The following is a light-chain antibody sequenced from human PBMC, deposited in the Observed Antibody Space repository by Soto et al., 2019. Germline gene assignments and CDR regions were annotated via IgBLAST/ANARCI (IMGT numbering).Light chain of an antibody. V-gene: IGKV1-39*01. J-gene: IGKJ5*01. CDR2: GAS. Sequence: DIQMTQSPSSLSASVGDRVTLTCRTSEYIITYLNWYQQRPGKAPKLLIYGASNLQNGAPSRFSGSGSGTDFTLTISSLEPEDFAVYYCQQRSKWPITFGQGTRLEIK. CDR3: QQRSKWPIT. CDR1: EYIITY.